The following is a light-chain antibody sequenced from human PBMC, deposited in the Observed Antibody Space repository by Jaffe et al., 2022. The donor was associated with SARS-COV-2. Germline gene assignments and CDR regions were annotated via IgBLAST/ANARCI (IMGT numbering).Light chain of an antibody. J-gene: IGLJ3*02. CDR2: LNSDGNH. CDR3: QTWGTGIQV. CDR1: SGHSNYA. Sequence: QLVLTQSPSASASLGASVKLTCTLSSGHSNYAIAWHQQQPEKGPRYLMKLNSDGNHSKGDGIPDRFSGSSSGAERSLTISSLQSEDEADYYCQTWGTGIQVFGGGTKLTVL. V-gene: IGLV4-69*01.